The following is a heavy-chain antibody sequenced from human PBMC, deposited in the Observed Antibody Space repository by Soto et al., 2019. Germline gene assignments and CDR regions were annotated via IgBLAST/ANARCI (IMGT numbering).Heavy chain of an antibody. D-gene: IGHD3-22*01. J-gene: IGHJ3*01. V-gene: IGHV1-18*01. CDR2: ISVYNGNT. CDR1: GYTFTSYG. CDR3: ARGGHYDSSGFQLSPAFDV. Sequence: QVQLVQSGVEVKKPGASVNVSCKASGYTFTSYGISWVRQAPGQGLEWMGWISVYNGNTNYAQKVQGRVTMTTDTATSTAYMEMRSLRSDDTAVYYCARGGHYDSSGFQLSPAFDVWGQGTMVAVSS.